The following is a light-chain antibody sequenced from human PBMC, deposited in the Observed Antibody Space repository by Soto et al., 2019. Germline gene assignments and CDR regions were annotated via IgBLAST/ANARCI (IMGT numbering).Light chain of an antibody. V-gene: IGKV3-11*01. Sequence: EIVLTQSPATLSLSPGERATLSCRASQSVSSYLAWYQQKPGQAPRLLIYDASNRATGIPARFSGSGSGTDFTITISSLEPEDFAVYYCQQRSNWPPEITFGQGTRLEIK. CDR2: DAS. CDR3: QQRSNWPPEIT. CDR1: QSVSSY. J-gene: IGKJ5*01.